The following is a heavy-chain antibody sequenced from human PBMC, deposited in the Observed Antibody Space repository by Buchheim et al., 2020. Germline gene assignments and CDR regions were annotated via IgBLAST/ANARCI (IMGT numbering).Heavy chain of an antibody. Sequence: QVQLQESGPGLVKPSETLSLTCTVSGGSITSTSHYWGWIRQPPGKGLEWIGSLYYTGSTYYSPSLKSRVTVSVDTSKNQFSLKLSSVTAADTAVYYCARQGPTPKDFDYWGQGTL. CDR2: LYYTGST. CDR3: ARQGPTPKDFDY. V-gene: IGHV4-39*01. J-gene: IGHJ4*02. CDR1: GGSITSTSHY.